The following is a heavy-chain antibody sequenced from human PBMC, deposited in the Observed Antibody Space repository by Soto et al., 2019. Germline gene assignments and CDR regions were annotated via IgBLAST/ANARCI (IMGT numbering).Heavy chain of an antibody. J-gene: IGHJ4*02. CDR1: GYTFTGYA. CDR2: INGDNGKT. V-gene: IGHV1-3*01. D-gene: IGHD3-10*01. Sequence: QVQLVQSGAEVKKPGASVRVSCKASGYTFTGYAIHWVRQAPGQRPEWMGYINGDNGKTEYSQNFQGRITLSRDTPASTVYMDLSSLRSEDTAVYYCTRDFGRNYIDYWGQGTLIVVSP. CDR3: TRDFGRNYIDY.